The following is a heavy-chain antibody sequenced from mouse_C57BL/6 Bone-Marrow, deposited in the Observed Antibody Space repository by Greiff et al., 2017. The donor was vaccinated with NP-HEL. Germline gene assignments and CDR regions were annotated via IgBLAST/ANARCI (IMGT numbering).Heavy chain of an antibody. CDR3: TRGGPH. CDR2: ISYDGSN. Sequence: EESGPGLVKPSQSLSLTCSVTGYSITSGYYWNWIRQFPGNKLEWMGYISYDGSNNYNPSLKNRISITRDTSKNQFFLKLNSVTTEDTATYYCTRGGPHWGQGTTLTVSS. CDR1: GYSITSGYY. J-gene: IGHJ2*01. V-gene: IGHV3-6*01.